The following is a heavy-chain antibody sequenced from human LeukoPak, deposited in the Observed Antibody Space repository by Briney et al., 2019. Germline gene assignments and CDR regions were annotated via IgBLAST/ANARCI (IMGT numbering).Heavy chain of an antibody. J-gene: IGHJ4*02. V-gene: IGHV3-7*01. CDR1: GFTLSNYW. D-gene: IGHD2-15*01. CDR3: TRGRGWRKYYFDY. CDR2: IKQEGSEK. Sequence: GGSLRLSCAASGFTLSNYWMSWVRQAPGKGLEWVANIKQEGSEKSYVDSVKGRFTISRDNARNSLYMQMNSLRAEDTAVYYCTRGRGWRKYYFDYWGQGTLVTVSS.